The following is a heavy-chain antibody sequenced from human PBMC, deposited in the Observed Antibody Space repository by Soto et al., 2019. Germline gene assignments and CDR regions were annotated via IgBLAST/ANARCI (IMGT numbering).Heavy chain of an antibody. V-gene: IGHV4-34*01. CDR2: INHSGST. CDR1: GGSFSGYY. Sequence: TLSLTCAVYGGSFSGYYWSWIRQPPGKGLEWIGEINHSGSTNYNPSLKSRVTISVDTSKNQFSLKLSSVTAADTAVYYCARVGYCSSTSCYAYYYYGMDVWGQGTTVTVSS. J-gene: IGHJ6*02. CDR3: ARVGYCSSTSCYAYYYYGMDV. D-gene: IGHD2-2*01.